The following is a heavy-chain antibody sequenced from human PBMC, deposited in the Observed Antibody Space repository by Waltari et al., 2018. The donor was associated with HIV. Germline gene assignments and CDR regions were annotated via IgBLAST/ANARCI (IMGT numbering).Heavy chain of an antibody. CDR2: IYYSGST. V-gene: IGHV4-59*01. CDR1: GGSISSYY. D-gene: IGHD3-10*01. Sequence: KPSETLSLTCTVSGGSISSYYWSWIRQPPGKGLEWIGYIYYSGSTNYNPSLKSRVTISVDTSKNQFSLKLSSVTAADTAVYYCARCLWFGGEYGMDVWGQGTTVTVSS. J-gene: IGHJ6*02. CDR3: ARCLWFGGEYGMDV.